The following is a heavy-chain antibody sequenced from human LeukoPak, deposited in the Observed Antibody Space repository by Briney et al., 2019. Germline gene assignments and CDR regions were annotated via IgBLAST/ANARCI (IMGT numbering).Heavy chain of an antibody. V-gene: IGHV3-9*01. J-gene: IGHJ4*02. D-gene: IGHD6-13*01. CDR1: GFTFDDYA. CDR3: AKDILRFGIAAAGSDY. CDR2: ISWNSGSI. Sequence: GGSLRLSCAASGFTFDDYAMHWVRQAPGKGLEWVSGISWNSGSIGYADSVKGRFTISRDNAKNSLYLQMNSLRAEDTALYYCAKDILRFGIAAAGSDYWGQGTLVTVSS.